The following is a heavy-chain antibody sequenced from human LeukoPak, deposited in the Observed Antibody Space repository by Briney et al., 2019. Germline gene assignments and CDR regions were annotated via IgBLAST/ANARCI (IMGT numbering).Heavy chain of an antibody. D-gene: IGHD5-18*01. CDR1: GYSISSGYY. Sequence: SETLSLTCAVSGYSISSGYYWGWIRQPPGKGLEWIGSIYHSGSTYYNPSLKSRVTISVDTSKNQFSLKLSSVTAADTAVYYCARDLRGYRYGPWFDPWGQGTLVTVSS. CDR2: IYHSGST. J-gene: IGHJ5*02. V-gene: IGHV4-38-2*02. CDR3: ARDLRGYRYGPWFDP.